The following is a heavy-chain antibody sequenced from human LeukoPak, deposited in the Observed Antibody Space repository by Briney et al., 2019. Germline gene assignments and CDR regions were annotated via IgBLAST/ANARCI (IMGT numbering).Heavy chain of an antibody. CDR1: GFTVSSNY. CDR2: IYSCGST. V-gene: IGHV3-66*03. Sequence: GGSLRLSCAASGFTVSSNYMSWVRQAPGKGLEWVSVIYSCGSTYYADSVKGRFTISRDNSKNTLYLQMNSLRAEDTAVYYCASSTGTKAFDYWGQGTLVTVSS. CDR3: ASSTGTKAFDY. D-gene: IGHD4-17*01. J-gene: IGHJ4*02.